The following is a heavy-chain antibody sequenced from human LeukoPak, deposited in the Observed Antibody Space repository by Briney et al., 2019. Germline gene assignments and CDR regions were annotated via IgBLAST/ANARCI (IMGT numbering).Heavy chain of an antibody. V-gene: IGHV3-23*01. CDR1: GFTFSSFP. CDR2: ISGSGGST. Sequence: GGPWGLSCAASGFTFSSFPLSWVRQAPGKGLEWFSAISGSGGSTYYADSVKGRFTISRDNSKNTLYLQMNSLRAEDTAVYYCAKVGEKGATDQYFDYWGQGTLVTVSS. CDR3: AKVGEKGATDQYFDY. D-gene: IGHD1-26*01. J-gene: IGHJ4*02.